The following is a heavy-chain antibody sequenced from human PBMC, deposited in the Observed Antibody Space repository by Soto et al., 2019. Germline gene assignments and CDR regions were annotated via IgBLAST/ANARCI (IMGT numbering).Heavy chain of an antibody. CDR1: GFIFSNYA. CDR2: IGGEAVST. CDR3: AKDSLSHNGIYDPCDI. V-gene: IGHV3-23*01. Sequence: EVQLLESGGGLVQPGGSLRLSCAASGFIFSNYAMSCVRQGPGKGLEWVSVIGGEAVSTNCADSVKGRCTVSRDNSQHTVYLQLDSVRDDDTAVYYCAKDSLSHNGIYDPCDIWGQGTMVTVSS. D-gene: IGHD3-3*02. J-gene: IGHJ3*02.